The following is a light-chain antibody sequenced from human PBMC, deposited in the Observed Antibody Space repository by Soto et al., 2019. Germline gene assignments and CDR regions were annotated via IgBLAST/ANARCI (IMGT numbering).Light chain of an antibody. J-gene: IGKJ5*01. CDR1: QGVSSY. CDR2: DAS. V-gene: IGKV3D-11*01. CDR3: QQRSNWHPIT. Sequence: EIVLTQSPATLSLSPGERATLSCRASQGVSSYLAWYQQKPGQAPRLLIYDASSRATGISARFSGSGPGTDFTLTISSLEPEDFAVYYCQQRSNWHPITFGQGTRLEIK.